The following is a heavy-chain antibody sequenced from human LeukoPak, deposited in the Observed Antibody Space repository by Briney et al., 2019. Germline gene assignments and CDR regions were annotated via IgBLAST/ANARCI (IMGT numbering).Heavy chain of an antibody. CDR2: IYYSGST. D-gene: IGHD6-19*01. Sequence: SETLSLTCTVSGGSISSSSYYWGWIRQPPGKGLEWIGSIYYSGSTYYNPSLKSRVTMSVDTSKNQFSLKLSSVTAADTAVYYCARGSGIAVAEGDYYYYMDVWGKGTTVTVSS. V-gene: IGHV4-39*07. J-gene: IGHJ6*03. CDR3: ARGSGIAVAEGDYYYYMDV. CDR1: GGSISSSSYY.